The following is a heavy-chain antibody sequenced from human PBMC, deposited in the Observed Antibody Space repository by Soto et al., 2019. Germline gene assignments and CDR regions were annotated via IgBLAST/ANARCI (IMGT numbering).Heavy chain of an antibody. D-gene: IGHD6-13*01. V-gene: IGHV1-18*01. J-gene: IGHJ5*02. Sequence: GASVKVSCKASGYTFTSYGISWVRQAPGQGLEWMGWISAYNGNTNYAQKLQGRVTMTTDTSTSTAYMELRSRRSDDRAVYYCAREPYSSSWQPYNWFDPWGQGTLVTVS. CDR3: AREPYSSSWQPYNWFDP. CDR1: GYTFTSYG. CDR2: ISAYNGNT.